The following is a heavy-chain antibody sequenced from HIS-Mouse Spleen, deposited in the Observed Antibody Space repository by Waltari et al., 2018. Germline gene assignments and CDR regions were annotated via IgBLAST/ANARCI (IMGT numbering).Heavy chain of an antibody. CDR1: GGSISSSSYY. CDR2: SYYSGST. Sequence: QLQLQESGPGLVKPSETLSLTCTVSGGSISSSSYYWGWIRQPPGKGLEWIESSYYSGSTYYTPSLKSRVTISVDTSKNQFSLKLSSVTAADTAVYYCAREIPYSSSWYDWYFDLWGRGTLVTVSS. V-gene: IGHV4-39*07. CDR3: AREIPYSSSWYDWYFDL. D-gene: IGHD6-13*01. J-gene: IGHJ2*01.